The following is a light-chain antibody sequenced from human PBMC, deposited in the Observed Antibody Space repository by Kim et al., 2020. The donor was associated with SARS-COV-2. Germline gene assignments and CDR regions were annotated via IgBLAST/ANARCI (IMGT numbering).Light chain of an antibody. CDR1: SLRSDY. CDR3: DSRESIGNHL. Sequence: ALGQTVRRTCQGDSLRSDYANWYQQKTRRTPVLVISSKNNRPSGIPDRFSGSRSGNQASLSITGAQAEDEADYYFDSRESIGNHLFGGGTQLTVL. CDR2: SKN. V-gene: IGLV3-19*01. J-gene: IGLJ2*01.